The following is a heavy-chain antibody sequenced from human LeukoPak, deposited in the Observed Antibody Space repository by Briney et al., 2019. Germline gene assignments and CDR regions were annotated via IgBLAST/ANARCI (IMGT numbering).Heavy chain of an antibody. CDR3: AKTFGDYVRTLDY. V-gene: IGHV3-30*18. Sequence: GGSLRLSCAASGFTFSSYGMHWVRQAPGKGLEWVAVISYDGSNKYYADSVKGRFTISGDNSKNTLYLQMNSLRAEDTAVYYCAKTFGDYVRTLDYWGQGTLVTVSS. D-gene: IGHD4-17*01. CDR1: GFTFSSYG. CDR2: ISYDGSNK. J-gene: IGHJ4*02.